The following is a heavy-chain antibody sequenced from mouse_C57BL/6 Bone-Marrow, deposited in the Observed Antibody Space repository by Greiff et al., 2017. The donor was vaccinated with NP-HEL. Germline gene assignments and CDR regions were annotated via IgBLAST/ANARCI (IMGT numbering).Heavy chain of an antibody. D-gene: IGHD3-3*01. CDR3: AREGKGYFDV. V-gene: IGHV5-12*01. Sequence: EVQGVESGGGLVQPGGSLKLSCAASGFTFSDYYMYWVRQTPEKRLEWVAYISNGGGSTYYPDTVKGRFTISRDNAKNTLYLQMSRLKSEDTAMYYCAREGKGYFDVWGTGTTVTVSS. CDR2: ISNGGGST. CDR1: GFTFSDYY. J-gene: IGHJ1*03.